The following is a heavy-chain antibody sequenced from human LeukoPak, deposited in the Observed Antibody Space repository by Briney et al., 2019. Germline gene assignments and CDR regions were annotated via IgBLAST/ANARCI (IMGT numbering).Heavy chain of an antibody. D-gene: IGHD5-18*01. CDR3: ARDLSGVTGYTYGRGIDY. CDR1: GFTFRSYA. Sequence: GGSLRLSCAASGFTFRSYAMNWVRQAPGKGLEWVANIKKDGSEKYYVDSVTGRFTISRDNAKTSLYLQMNSLRAEDTAVYYCARDLSGVTGYTYGRGIDYWGQGTLVTVSS. V-gene: IGHV3-7*01. CDR2: IKKDGSEK. J-gene: IGHJ4*02.